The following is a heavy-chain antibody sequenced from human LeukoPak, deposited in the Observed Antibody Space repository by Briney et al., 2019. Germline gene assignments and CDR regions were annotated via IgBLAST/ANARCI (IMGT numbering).Heavy chain of an antibody. CDR1: GGSISSYY. CDR3: ARGYCSSTSSYIDY. V-gene: IGHV4-4*09. D-gene: IGHD2-2*02. CDR2: IYTSGST. Sequence: SETLSLTCTVSGGSISSYYWSWIRQPPGKGLEWIGYIYTSGSTNYNPSLKSRVTISVDTSKNQFSLKLSSVTAADTAVYYCARGYCSSTSSYIDYWGQGTLVTVSS. J-gene: IGHJ4*02.